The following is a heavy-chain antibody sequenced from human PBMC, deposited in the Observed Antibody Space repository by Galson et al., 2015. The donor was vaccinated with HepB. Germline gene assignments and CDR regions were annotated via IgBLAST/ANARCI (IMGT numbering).Heavy chain of an antibody. CDR1: GYTFTSFA. V-gene: IGHV1-3*01. Sequence: SVKVSCKASGYTFTSFAIHWVRQAPGQRLEWMGWINAGNGNTEYPQKFQGRVTFTRDTSASTAHMELSSLRSEDTALYYCARRGGTTVTTFDYWGQGTLVTVSS. J-gene: IGHJ4*02. D-gene: IGHD4-17*01. CDR2: INAGNGNT. CDR3: ARRGGTTVTTFDY.